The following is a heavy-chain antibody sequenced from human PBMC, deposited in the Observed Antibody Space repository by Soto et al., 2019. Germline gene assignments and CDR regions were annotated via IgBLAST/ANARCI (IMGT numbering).Heavy chain of an antibody. CDR2: ISAYNGNT. D-gene: IGHD3-3*01. CDR1: GYTFTSYG. CDR3: VRDYDFWSGYYLRFDY. V-gene: IGHV1-18*01. J-gene: IGHJ4*02. Sequence: GASVKVSCKASGYTFTSYGISWVRQAPGQGLEWMGWISAYNGNTNYAQKLQGRVTMTTDTSTSTAYMELRSLRSDDTAVYYCVRDYDFWSGYYLRFDYWGQRTLVTVSS.